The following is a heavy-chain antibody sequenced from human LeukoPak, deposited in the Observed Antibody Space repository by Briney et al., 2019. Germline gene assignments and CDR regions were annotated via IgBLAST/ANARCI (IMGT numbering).Heavy chain of an antibody. Sequence: PGGSLRLSCAASGFTFSTYWMSWVRQAPGKGLEWVANINQDGSEKSYVDSVKGRFTISRDNAKNSLFLQMNSLRAEDTAVYHCARNAFDIWGQGTMVTVSS. CDR3: ARNAFDI. V-gene: IGHV3-7*01. CDR2: INQDGSEK. CDR1: GFTFSTYW. J-gene: IGHJ3*02.